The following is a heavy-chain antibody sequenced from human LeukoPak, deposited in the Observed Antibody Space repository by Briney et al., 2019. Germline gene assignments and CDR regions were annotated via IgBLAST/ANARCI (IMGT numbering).Heavy chain of an antibody. V-gene: IGHV3-21*01. CDR1: GFTFSTYS. CDR3: ARVRYDYYYGMDV. CDR2: ISSSSSYI. Sequence: GGSLRLSCAASGFTFSTYSMNWVRQAPGKGLEWVSSISSSSSYIYYADSVKGRFTISRDNAKNSLYLQMNSLRAEDTAVYYCARVRYDYYYGMDVWGKGTTVTVYS. J-gene: IGHJ6*04.